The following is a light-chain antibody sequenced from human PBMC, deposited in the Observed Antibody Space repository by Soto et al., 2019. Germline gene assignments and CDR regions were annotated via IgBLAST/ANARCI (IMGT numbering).Light chain of an antibody. Sequence: DIQMTQSPSSLSASVGVRVTITCRASQGISNYLACYQQKPGKVPNLLIYAASTLQSGVPSRFSGSGSGTDFTRTISSLQPEDVETDYCQKYNSALWTFGQGTKVEIK. CDR3: QKYNSALWT. V-gene: IGKV1-27*01. CDR1: QGISNY. CDR2: AAS. J-gene: IGKJ1*01.